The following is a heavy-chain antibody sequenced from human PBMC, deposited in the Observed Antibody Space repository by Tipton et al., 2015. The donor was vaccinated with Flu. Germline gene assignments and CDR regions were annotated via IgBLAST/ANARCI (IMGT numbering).Heavy chain of an antibody. CDR3: ARASGTYWEGFDY. CDR1: GFTFSDYY. J-gene: IGHJ4*02. CDR2: ISRGGNTI. V-gene: IGHV3-11*01. Sequence: SLRLSCAASGFTFSDYYMSWIRQAPGKGLEWASYISRGGNTIYYADSVKGRFTISRDNAKNSLYLQMNSLRAEDTAVYYCARASGTYWEGFDYWGQGTLVTVSS. D-gene: IGHD1-26*01.